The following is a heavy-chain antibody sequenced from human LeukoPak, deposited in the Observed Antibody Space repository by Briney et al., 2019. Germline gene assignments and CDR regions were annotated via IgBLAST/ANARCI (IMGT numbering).Heavy chain of an antibody. D-gene: IGHD6-19*01. Sequence: GGSLRLSCAASGFTVSSNYMSWVRQAPGKGLEWVSVIYSGGSTYYPDSVKGRFTISRDNSKNTLYLQMNSLRAEDTAVYYCARESAEYYGMDVWSQGTTVTVSS. CDR3: ARESAEYYGMDV. J-gene: IGHJ6*02. CDR2: IYSGGST. CDR1: GFTVSSNY. V-gene: IGHV3-53*01.